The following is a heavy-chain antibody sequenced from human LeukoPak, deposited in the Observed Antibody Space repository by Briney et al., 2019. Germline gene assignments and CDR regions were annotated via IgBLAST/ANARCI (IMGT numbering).Heavy chain of an antibody. CDR3: ARDFNPSCGDNCYLDAFDI. CDR2: IKRDGSVI. D-gene: IGHD2-21*01. J-gene: IGHJ3*02. CDR1: GFIFSKYW. V-gene: IGHV3-7*01. Sequence: GGSLRLSCAASGFIFSKYWMTWVRQAPGKGLEWVANIKRDGSVIHYVDSVKGRFTISRANAKNSLYLQMDSLRDEDTAVYYCARDFNPSCGDNCYLDAFDIWGQGTMVTVSS.